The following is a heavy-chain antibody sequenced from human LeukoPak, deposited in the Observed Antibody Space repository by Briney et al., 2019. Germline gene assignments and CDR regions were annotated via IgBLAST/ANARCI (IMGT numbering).Heavy chain of an antibody. J-gene: IGHJ4*02. D-gene: IGHD3-22*01. CDR1: GFTFSSSA. V-gene: IGHV3-23*01. Sequence: GGSLRLSCAASGFTFSSSAMSWVRQAPGKGLEWVSRISGSGSGGITYYADSVKGRFTISRDNSKNTLYLQMNSLRAEDTAVYYCAKDRYYYDSSGYYYFDYWGQGTLVTVSS. CDR3: AKDRYYYDSSGYYYFDY. CDR2: ISGSGSGGIT.